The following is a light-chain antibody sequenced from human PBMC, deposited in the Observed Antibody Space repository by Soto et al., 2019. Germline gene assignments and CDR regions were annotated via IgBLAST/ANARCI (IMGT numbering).Light chain of an antibody. Sequence: DIQMTQSPSTLSGSVGDRVTITCRASQTISSWLAWYQQKPGQAPKLLIYKASTLKSGVPSRFSGSGSGKELTLTISSLQPDDFATYYCQHYNSYSEAFGQGTKVELK. J-gene: IGKJ1*01. V-gene: IGKV1-5*03. CDR3: QHYNSYSEA. CDR2: KAS. CDR1: QTISSW.